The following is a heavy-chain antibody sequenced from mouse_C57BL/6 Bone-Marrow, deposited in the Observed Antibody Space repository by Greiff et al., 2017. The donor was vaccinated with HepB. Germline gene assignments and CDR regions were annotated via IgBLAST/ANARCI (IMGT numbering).Heavy chain of an antibody. Sequence: QVQLQQPGAALVRPGSSVKLSCKASGYTFTSYWMHWVKQRPIQGLEWIGNIDPSDSETHYNQKFKDKATLTVDKSSSTAYMQLSILASENSAVYYCARKGYGNYGAMDYWGQGTEVTVAS. D-gene: IGHD2-10*02. J-gene: IGHJ4*01. CDR3: ARKGYGNYGAMDY. CDR1: GYTFTSYW. V-gene: IGHV1-52*01. CDR2: IDPSDSET.